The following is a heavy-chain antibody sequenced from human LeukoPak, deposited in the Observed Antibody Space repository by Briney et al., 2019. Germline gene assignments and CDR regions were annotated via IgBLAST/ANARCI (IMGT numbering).Heavy chain of an antibody. CDR3: ATIGTGDYREDS. CDR1: GFSVRNNY. Sequence: GGSLRLSCVVSGFSVRNNYVSWVRQAPGKGLEWVSVIYAGDTIQYADSVKGRFTISRDNSKNTVHLQMNSPRAEDTALYYCATIGTGDYREDSWGQGTLVTVSS. CDR2: IYAGDTI. J-gene: IGHJ4*02. V-gene: IGHV3-66*01. D-gene: IGHD3/OR15-3a*01.